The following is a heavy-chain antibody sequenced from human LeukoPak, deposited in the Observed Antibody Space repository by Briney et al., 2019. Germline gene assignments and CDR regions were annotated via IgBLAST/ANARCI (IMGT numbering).Heavy chain of an antibody. CDR2: IYSGGYT. CDR3: AKDSPLYYGSGSYTY. Sequence: GGPLRLSCAASGFTVSSNYMSWVRQAPGKGLEWVSVIYSGGYTYYADSVKGRFTISRDNSKNTLYLQMNSLRAEDTALYYCAKDSPLYYGSGSYTYWGQGTLVTVSS. V-gene: IGHV3-53*01. J-gene: IGHJ4*02. D-gene: IGHD3-10*01. CDR1: GFTVSSNY.